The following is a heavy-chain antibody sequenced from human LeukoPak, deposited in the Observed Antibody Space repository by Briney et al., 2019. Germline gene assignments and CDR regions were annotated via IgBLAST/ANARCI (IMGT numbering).Heavy chain of an antibody. J-gene: IGHJ4*02. V-gene: IGHV4-34*01. CDR1: GRSFSGYY. D-gene: IGHD1-1*01. CDR2: INHSGST. CDR3: ARRLTNWNDFDY. Sequence: SETLSLTCALYGRSFSGYYWTWIRQPPGKEQEWIGEINHSGSTNYNPSLTSRVTISVDTSKNQFSLKLSSVTAADTAVYHCARRLTNWNDFDYWGQGTLVTVSS.